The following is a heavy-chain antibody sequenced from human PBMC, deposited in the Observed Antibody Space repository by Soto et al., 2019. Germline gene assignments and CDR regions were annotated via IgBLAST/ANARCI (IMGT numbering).Heavy chain of an antibody. V-gene: IGHV3-21*01. CDR2: ISASSTYI. CDR1: GLTFSWYT. Sequence: EVQLVESGGGLVKPGGSLRLCCAASGLTFSWYTMNWVRQAPGKGLEWVSSISASSTYIYYADSVKGRFTSSRDNAKNSLYLQMNSLSAEDTAVYYYVPFYFDSLDYWGQGNLVTVSS. J-gene: IGHJ4*02. CDR3: VPFYFDSLDY. D-gene: IGHD3-22*01.